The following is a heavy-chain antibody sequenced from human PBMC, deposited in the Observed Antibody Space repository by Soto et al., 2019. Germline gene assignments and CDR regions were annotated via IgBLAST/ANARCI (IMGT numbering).Heavy chain of an antibody. CDR3: AKGGPDGFCSGGRCYFDF. D-gene: IGHD2-15*01. CDR2: ISWNSNII. V-gene: IGHV3-9*01. Sequence: EVQLVESGGGLVQPGRSLRLSCAASGFTFDDYAMHWVRRVPGKGLEWVSSISWNSNIIGYADPVKGRFTISRDNAKNSLYMQMNSLRPEETALYYCAKGGPDGFCSGGRCYFDFWGQGTLVTFSS. CDR1: GFTFDDYA. J-gene: IGHJ4*02.